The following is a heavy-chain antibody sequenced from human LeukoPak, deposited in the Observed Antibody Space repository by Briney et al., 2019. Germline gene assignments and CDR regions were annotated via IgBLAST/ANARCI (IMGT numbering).Heavy chain of an antibody. Sequence: GGSLRLSCAASGFTFSSYAMHWVRQAPGKGLVWVAVISYDGSNKYYADSVKGRFTISRDNSKNTLYLQMNSLRAEDTAVYYCARSSGSYADFDYWGQGTLVTVSS. D-gene: IGHD1-26*01. CDR3: ARSSGSYADFDY. J-gene: IGHJ4*02. CDR2: ISYDGSNK. CDR1: GFTFSSYA. V-gene: IGHV3-30-3*01.